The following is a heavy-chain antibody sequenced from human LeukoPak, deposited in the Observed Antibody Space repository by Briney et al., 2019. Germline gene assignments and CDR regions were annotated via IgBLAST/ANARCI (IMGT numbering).Heavy chain of an antibody. D-gene: IGHD2-15*01. CDR1: GFTFSSYA. Sequence: PGGSLRLSCAASGFTFSSYAMSWVRQAPGKGLEWVSTISGSGGSTYYADSEKGRFTISRDNSKNTLYLQMNSLRAEDTAVYYCAKDPAAVVVGFFDYWGQGTLVTVSS. CDR3: AKDPAAVVVGFFDY. CDR2: ISGSGGST. J-gene: IGHJ4*02. V-gene: IGHV3-23*01.